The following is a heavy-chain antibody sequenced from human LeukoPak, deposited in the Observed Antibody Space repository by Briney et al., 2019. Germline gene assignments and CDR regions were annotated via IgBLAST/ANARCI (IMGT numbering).Heavy chain of an antibody. D-gene: IGHD3-3*01. CDR2: ISPRSGYT. J-gene: IGHJ5*01. Sequence: ASVKVSRKASGYTLTASFMYSVRRAPGQGLEWMGWISPRSGYTHYAQKIQGRVSMTRDTALIAAFMEMTSQRSYATATYYCAGESADNAWRSCNWFDFWGQGSLVTVAS. CDR3: AGESADNAWRSCNWFDF. V-gene: IGHV1-2*02. CDR1: GYTLTASF.